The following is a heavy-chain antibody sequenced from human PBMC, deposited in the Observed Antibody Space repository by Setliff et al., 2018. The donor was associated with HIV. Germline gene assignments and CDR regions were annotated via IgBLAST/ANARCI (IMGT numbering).Heavy chain of an antibody. V-gene: IGHV4-34*01. CDR2: INHSGST. J-gene: IGHJ3*02. Sequence: KPSETLSLTCAVYNGSFSGYYWTWIRQPPGKGLEWIGEINHSGSTNYSPSLKSRVTISVDASRNQFSLKLTSMTAADAAVYYCARNQYLPHDAFDIWGQVTMVTVSS. CDR3: ARNQYLPHDAFDI. CDR1: NGSFSGYY.